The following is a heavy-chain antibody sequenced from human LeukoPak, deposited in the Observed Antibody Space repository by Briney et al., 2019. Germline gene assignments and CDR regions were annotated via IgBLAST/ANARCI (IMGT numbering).Heavy chain of an antibody. J-gene: IGHJ3*02. CDR3: ARDSPDYYDSSGYYSPRGAFDI. D-gene: IGHD3-22*01. CDR1: GGTFSSYA. CDR2: IIPIFGTA. Sequence: GASVKVSCKASGGTFSSYAISWVRQAPGQWLEWMGGIIPIFGTANYAQKFQGRVTITADESTSTAYMELSSLRSEDTAVYYCARDSPDYYDSSGYYSPRGAFDIWGQGTMVTVSS. V-gene: IGHV1-69*01.